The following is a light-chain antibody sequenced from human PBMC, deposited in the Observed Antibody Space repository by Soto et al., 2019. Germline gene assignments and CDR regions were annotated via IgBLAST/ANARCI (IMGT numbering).Light chain of an antibody. CDR2: GNS. V-gene: IGLV1-40*01. CDR1: SSNIGAGYD. CDR3: QSYDSSRGGWV. Sequence: QSVLTQPPSVSGAPGQRVTISCTGSSSNIGAGYDVHWYQQLPGTAPKLLIYGNSNRPSGVPDRFSGSKSGTSASLAITGLQAEDEADYYCQSYDSSRGGWVFGGGTQLTVL. J-gene: IGLJ3*02.